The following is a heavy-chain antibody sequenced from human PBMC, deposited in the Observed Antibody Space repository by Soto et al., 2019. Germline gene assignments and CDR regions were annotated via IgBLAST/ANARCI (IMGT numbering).Heavy chain of an antibody. Sequence: GGSLRLSCAASGFTFSSYAMSWVRQAPGKGLEWVSAISGSGGSTYYADSVKGRFTSSIDNSKYTLYLQMNSLIAEDTAVYYCAGYYDILTGYYPTDYYYYMDVWGKGTTVTVSS. D-gene: IGHD3-9*01. V-gene: IGHV3-23*01. CDR3: AGYYDILTGYYPTDYYYYMDV. J-gene: IGHJ6*03. CDR2: ISGSGGST. CDR1: GFTFSSYA.